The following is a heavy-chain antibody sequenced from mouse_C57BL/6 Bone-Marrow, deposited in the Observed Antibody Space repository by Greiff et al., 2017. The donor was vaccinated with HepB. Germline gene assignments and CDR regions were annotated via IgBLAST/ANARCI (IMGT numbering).Heavy chain of an antibody. Sequence: VQLQQSGAELVRPGPSVKMSCKASGYTFTNYWIGWAKQRPGHGLEWIGDIYPGGGYTNYNEKFKGQATLTADKSSSTAYMQFSSLTSEHSANYYCARWGTTYYFDYWGQGTTLTVSA. V-gene: IGHV1-63*01. CDR2: IYPGGGYT. CDR3: ARWGTTYYFDY. D-gene: IGHD1-1*01. J-gene: IGHJ2*01. CDR1: GYTFTNYW.